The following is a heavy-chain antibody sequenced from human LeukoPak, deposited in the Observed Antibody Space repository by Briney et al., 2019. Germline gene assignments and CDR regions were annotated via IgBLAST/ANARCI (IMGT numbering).Heavy chain of an antibody. V-gene: IGHV3-30*02. CDR1: GFTFSSYG. CDR2: IRYDGSNK. Sequence: GGSLRLSCAASGFTFSSYGMHWVRQAPGKGLEWVAFIRYDGSNKYYADSVKGRFTISRDNSKNTLYLQMNSLRAEDTAVYYCAKPLNTYYDILTAFDYWGQGTLVTVSS. J-gene: IGHJ4*02. D-gene: IGHD3-9*01. CDR3: AKPLNTYYDILTAFDY.